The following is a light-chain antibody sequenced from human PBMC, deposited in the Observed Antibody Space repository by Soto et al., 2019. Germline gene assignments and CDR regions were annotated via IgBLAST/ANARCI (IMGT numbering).Light chain of an antibody. CDR1: SSDVGAYNY. Sequence: QSALTQPASVSGSPGQSITISCTGTSSDVGAYNYVSWYQQHPGKAPKLMIYVVNNRPSGVSDRFSGSKSANTASLTISGLQAEDEADYYCCSYTSSNTPVVFGGGTKLTVL. J-gene: IGLJ2*01. V-gene: IGLV2-14*01. CDR3: CSYTSSNTPVV. CDR2: VVN.